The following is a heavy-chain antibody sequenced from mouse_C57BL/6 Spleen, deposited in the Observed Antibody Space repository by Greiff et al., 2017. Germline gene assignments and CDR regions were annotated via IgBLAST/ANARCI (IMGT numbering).Heavy chain of an antibody. CDR1: GYTFTSYW. J-gene: IGHJ1*03. D-gene: IGHD2-3*01. V-gene: IGHV1-52*01. CDR2: IDPSDSET. CDR3: ARGPLIYEGYYGYFDV. Sequence: QVQLQQPGAELVRPGSSVKLSCKASGYTFTSYWMHWVKQRPIQGLEWIGNIDPSDSETNYNQKFKDKATLTVDKSSSTAYMQLSSLTSEDAAVYYFARGPLIYEGYYGYFDVWGTGTTVTVSS.